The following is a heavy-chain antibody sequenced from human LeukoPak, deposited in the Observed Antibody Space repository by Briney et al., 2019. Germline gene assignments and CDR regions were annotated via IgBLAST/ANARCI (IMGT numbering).Heavy chain of an antibody. CDR3: ARDSLWDDY. D-gene: IGHD5-18*01. CDR2: ISSRSTSI. CDR1: GFTFSSYS. Sequence: PGGSLRLSCAASGFTFSSYSMNWVRQAPGKGLEWVSSISSRSTSIYYADSVNGRFTISRDNAKNSLYLQMNSLRAEDTAVYYCARDSLWDDYWGQGTLVTVSS. J-gene: IGHJ4*02. V-gene: IGHV3-21*01.